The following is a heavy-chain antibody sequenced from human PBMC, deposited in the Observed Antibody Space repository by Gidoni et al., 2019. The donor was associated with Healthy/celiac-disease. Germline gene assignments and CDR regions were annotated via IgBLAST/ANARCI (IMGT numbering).Heavy chain of an antibody. CDR1: GFTFSSYW. Sequence: EVQLVESGGGLVQPGGSLRLSCASSGFTFSSYWMSWVRPAPGKGLEWVANIKQDGSEKYYVDSVKGRFTISRDNAKNSLYLQMNSLRAEDTAVYYCAREQPSGYSSGWYYAPYFDYWGQGTLVTVSS. J-gene: IGHJ4*02. CDR3: AREQPSGYSSGWYYAPYFDY. V-gene: IGHV3-7*05. CDR2: IKQDGSEK. D-gene: IGHD6-19*01.